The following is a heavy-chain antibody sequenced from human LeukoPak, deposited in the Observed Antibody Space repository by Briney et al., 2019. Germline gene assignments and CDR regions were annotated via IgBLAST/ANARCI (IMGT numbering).Heavy chain of an antibody. CDR1: GFTFSSYS. J-gene: IGHJ3*02. CDR2: ISSSSSYI. Sequence: GGSLRLSCAASGFTFSSYSMNWVRQAPGKGLEWVSSISSSSSYIYYADSVKGRFTISRDNAKNSLYLQMNSLRAEDTAVYYCARAVVVPTDAFDIWGQGTMVTVSS. V-gene: IGHV3-21*01. CDR3: ARAVVVPTDAFDI. D-gene: IGHD2-15*01.